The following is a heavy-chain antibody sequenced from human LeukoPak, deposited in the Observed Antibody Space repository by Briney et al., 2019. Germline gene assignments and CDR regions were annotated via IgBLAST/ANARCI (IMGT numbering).Heavy chain of an antibody. D-gene: IGHD1-26*01. CDR3: AKDRSVSGSYYFDY. CDR2: ISYDGSNK. CDR1: GFTFSSYG. V-gene: IGHV3-30*18. Sequence: PGGSLRLSCAASGFTFSSYGMHWVRQAPGKGLERVAVISYDGSNKYYADSVKGRFTISRDNSKNTLYLQMDSLRAEDTAVYYCAKDRSVSGSYYFDYWGQGTLVTVSS. J-gene: IGHJ4*02.